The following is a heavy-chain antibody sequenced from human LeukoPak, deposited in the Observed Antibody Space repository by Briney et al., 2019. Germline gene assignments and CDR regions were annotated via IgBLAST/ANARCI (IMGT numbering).Heavy chain of an antibody. CDR3: ARRTVTTLGYFDY. CDR2: IYYSGST. J-gene: IGHJ4*02. Sequence: SETLSLTCTVSGVSISSYYWSWIRQPPGKGLEWIGYIYYSGSTYYNPSLKSRVTISVDTSKNQFSLKLSSVTAADTAVYYCARRTVTTLGYFDYWGQGTLVTVSS. V-gene: IGHV4-59*12. CDR1: GVSISSYY. D-gene: IGHD4-11*01.